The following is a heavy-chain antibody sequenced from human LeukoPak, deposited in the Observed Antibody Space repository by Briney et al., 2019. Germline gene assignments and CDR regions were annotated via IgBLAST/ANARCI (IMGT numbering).Heavy chain of an antibody. V-gene: IGHV4-39*07. D-gene: IGHD3-10*01. Sequence: SETLFLTCTVSGGSISSSSYYWGWIRQPPGKGLEWIGSIYYSGSTYYNPSLKSRVTISVDTSKNQFSLKLSSVTAADTAVYYCARTQTYYYGSGSPPGYWGQGTLVTVSS. CDR2: IYYSGST. CDR1: GGSISSSSYY. CDR3: ARTQTYYYGSGSPPGY. J-gene: IGHJ4*02.